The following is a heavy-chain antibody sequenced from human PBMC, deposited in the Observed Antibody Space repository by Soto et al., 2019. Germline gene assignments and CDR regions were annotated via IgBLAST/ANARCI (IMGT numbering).Heavy chain of an antibody. V-gene: IGHV3-23*01. CDR2: ISGSGGHT. D-gene: IGHD5-12*01. Sequence: GGSLRLSCAASGFTFSSYAMSWVRQGPGKGLEWVSSISGSGGHTYYADSVKGRFTISRDNSKNTLYLQMNSVRAEDTAVFYCTKLSGYSGYDPVDYWGQGTLVTVSS. J-gene: IGHJ4*02. CDR3: TKLSGYSGYDPVDY. CDR1: GFTFSSYA.